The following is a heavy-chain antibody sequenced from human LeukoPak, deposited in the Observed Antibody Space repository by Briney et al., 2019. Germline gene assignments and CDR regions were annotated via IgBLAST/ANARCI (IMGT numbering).Heavy chain of an antibody. V-gene: IGHV3-43*01. Sequence: GGSLRLSCAASGFTFDDYTMHWVRQAPGKGLEWVSLISWDGGSTYYADSVKGRFTISRDNSKNSLYLQMNSLRTEDTALYYCAKGTNPAAMIGYGMDVWGQGTTVTVSS. J-gene: IGHJ6*02. CDR1: GFTFDDYT. D-gene: IGHD2-2*01. CDR3: AKGTNPAAMIGYGMDV. CDR2: ISWDGGST.